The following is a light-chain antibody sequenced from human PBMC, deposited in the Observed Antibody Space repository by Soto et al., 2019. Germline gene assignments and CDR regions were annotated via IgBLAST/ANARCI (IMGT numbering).Light chain of an antibody. CDR2: QDN. V-gene: IGLV3-1*01. CDR3: QAWDITTAV. Sequence: SYELTQPPSVSVSPGQTASITCSGDMLGNKYASWYQQRPGQSPVLVIYQDNKRPSGIPERFSGSNSGNTATLTISGTQAMDEADYYCQAWDITTAVFGGGTKVTVL. CDR1: MLGNKY. J-gene: IGLJ3*02.